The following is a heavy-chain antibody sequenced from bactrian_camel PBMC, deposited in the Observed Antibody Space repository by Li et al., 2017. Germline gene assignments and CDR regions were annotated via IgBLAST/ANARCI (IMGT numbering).Heavy chain of an antibody. CDR1: GYSRSRYC. V-gene: IGHV3S53*01. J-gene: IGHJ6*01. CDR2: ISRDGGT. Sequence: HVQLVESGGDSVQAGGSLRLSCTVRGYSRSRYCLGWFRQAPGKEREGVAVISRDGGTSYADAVKGRFTMSRDNAKNTVYLQLNNLTTEDTAMYYCARDDPYALGTAAFGWWGQGTQVTVS. D-gene: IGHD1*01. CDR3: ARDDPYALGTAAFGW.